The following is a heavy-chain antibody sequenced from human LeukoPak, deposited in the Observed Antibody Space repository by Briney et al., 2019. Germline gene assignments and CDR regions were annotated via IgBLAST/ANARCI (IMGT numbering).Heavy chain of an antibody. CDR3: ARRTYGSGSYYWFDP. CDR1: GYTFTSYV. CDR2: ISAYNGNT. V-gene: IGHV1-18*01. D-gene: IGHD3-10*01. J-gene: IGHJ5*02. Sequence: ASVKVSCKASGYTFTSYVISWVRQAPGQGLEWMGWISAYNGNTNYAQKLQGRVTMTTDTSTSTAYMELRSLRSDDTAAYYCARRTYGSGSYYWFDPWGQGTLVTVSS.